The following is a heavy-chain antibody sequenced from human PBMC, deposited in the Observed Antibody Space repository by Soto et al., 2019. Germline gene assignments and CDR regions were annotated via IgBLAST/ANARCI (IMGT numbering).Heavy chain of an antibody. CDR3: ARHSDRYCSSTSCPPLYYYYYCMDV. J-gene: IGHJ6*03. CDR1: GYRFTSYW. CDR2: IYPGDSDT. D-gene: IGHD2-2*01. Sequence: PGESLKISCKGSGYRFTSYWIGWVRKKTGKGLEWMGIIYPGDSDTRYSPSFQGQVTISADKSISTAYLQWSSLKASDTAMYYCARHSDRYCSSTSCPPLYYYYYCMDVWGKGTTVTVSS. V-gene: IGHV5-51*01.